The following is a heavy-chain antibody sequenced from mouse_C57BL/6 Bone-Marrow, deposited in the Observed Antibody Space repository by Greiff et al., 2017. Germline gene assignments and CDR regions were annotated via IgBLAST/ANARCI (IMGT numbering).Heavy chain of an antibody. V-gene: IGHV5-6*01. CDR2: ISSGGSYT. CDR1: GFTFSSYG. CDR3: AKLLYYYGSSYFDY. D-gene: IGHD1-1*01. Sequence: EVQGVESGGDLVKPGGSLKLSCAASGFTFSSYGLSWVRQTPDQRLEWVATISSGGSYTYYPDSVKGRFTISRDNAKNTLYLQMSSLKSEDTAMYYCAKLLYYYGSSYFDYWGQGTTRTVSA. J-gene: IGHJ2*01.